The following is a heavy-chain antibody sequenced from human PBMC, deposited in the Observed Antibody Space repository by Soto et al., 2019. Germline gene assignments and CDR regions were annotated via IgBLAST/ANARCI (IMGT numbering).Heavy chain of an antibody. CDR1: GFTFSNRA. CDR3: AKDLSRALVAAGKFDC. CDR2: ISGSGGDT. Sequence: EVQLLESGGGLVQPGGSLRLSCAASGFTFSNRAMSWVRQAPGKGLEWVSTISGSGGDTHYADSVKGRFTISRDNSNTTLYLQMNSLRADDTAVYYCAKDLSRALVAAGKFDCWGQGTLVTVSS. V-gene: IGHV3-23*01. D-gene: IGHD6-25*01. J-gene: IGHJ4*02.